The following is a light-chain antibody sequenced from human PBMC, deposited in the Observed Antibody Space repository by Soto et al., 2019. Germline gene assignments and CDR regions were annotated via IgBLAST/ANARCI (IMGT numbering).Light chain of an antibody. CDR3: QHYNDWPPTWT. CDR2: GAS. Sequence: EIVMTQSPATLSVSPGERATLSCRASQSVSSKLAWYQQKPGQAPRVLIYGASTRATGIPARFSGSGSGTEFTLTISSLQSEDFAVYYCQHYNDWPPTWTFGQGTRAEIK. CDR1: QSVSSK. V-gene: IGKV3-15*01. J-gene: IGKJ1*01.